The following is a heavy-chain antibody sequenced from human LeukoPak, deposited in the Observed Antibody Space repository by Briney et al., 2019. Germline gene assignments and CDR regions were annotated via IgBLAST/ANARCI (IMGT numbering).Heavy chain of an antibody. CDR2: IFYIGTT. CDR1: GDSMSGYY. J-gene: IGHJ3*01. Sequence: SETLSLTCTVSGDSMSGYYWSWIRQSPEKGLEYIGNIFYIGTTNYNPSLKSQLTISLDMSKNQFSLTLNSVTAGDTAVYYCARDYAKMGYCSGTSCPDVFDFWGQGTMVTVSS. CDR3: ARDYAKMGYCSGTSCPDVFDF. D-gene: IGHD2-2*01. V-gene: IGHV4-59*12.